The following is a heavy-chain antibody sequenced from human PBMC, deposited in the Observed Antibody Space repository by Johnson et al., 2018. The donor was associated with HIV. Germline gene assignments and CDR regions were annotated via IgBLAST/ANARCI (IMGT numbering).Heavy chain of an antibody. CDR1: GFTFSNYG. CDR3: ARDRAIVVAYDAFDI. CDR2: IRFDGSNK. Sequence: QVQLVESGGGVVQPGRSLRLSCAASGFTFSNYGMHWVRQAPGKGLEWVAFIRFDGSNKYYADSVKGRFTISRDNSKNTLYLQMNSLRPEDTAVYYCARDRAIVVAYDAFDIWGQGTMVAVSS. J-gene: IGHJ3*02. V-gene: IGHV3-30*02. D-gene: IGHD3-22*01.